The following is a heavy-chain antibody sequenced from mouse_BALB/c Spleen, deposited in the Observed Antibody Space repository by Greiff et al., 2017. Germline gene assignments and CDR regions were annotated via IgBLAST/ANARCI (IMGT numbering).Heavy chain of an antibody. Sequence: EVKLVESGGGLVQPGGSLKLSCAASGFTFSSYTMSWVRQTPEKRLEWVAYISNGGGSTYYPDTVKGRFTISRDNAKNTLYLQMSSLKSEDTAMYYCARLGRYEAMDYWGQGTSVTVSS. CDR3: ARLGRYEAMDY. CDR2: ISNGGGST. D-gene: IGHD2-14*01. CDR1: GFTFSSYT. V-gene: IGHV5-12-2*01. J-gene: IGHJ4*01.